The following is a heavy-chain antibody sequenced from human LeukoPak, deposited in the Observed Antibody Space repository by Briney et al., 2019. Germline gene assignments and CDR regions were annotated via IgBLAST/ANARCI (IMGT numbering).Heavy chain of an antibody. CDR1: GFTFNNYA. CDR2: ISGSGGST. Sequence: GGSLRLSCAASGFTFNNYAMNWVRQAPGKGLEWVSVISGSGGSTNYADSVKGRFTISREDSKNTLYLQMNSLRAEDTAVYYCAKERAVVVVAAIFDYWGQGTLVTVSS. D-gene: IGHD2-15*01. V-gene: IGHV3-23*01. CDR3: AKERAVVVVAAIFDY. J-gene: IGHJ4*02.